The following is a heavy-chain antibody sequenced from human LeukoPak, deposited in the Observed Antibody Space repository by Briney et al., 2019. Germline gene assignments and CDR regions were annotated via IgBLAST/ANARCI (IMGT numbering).Heavy chain of an antibody. CDR1: VYTFTGYY. Sequence: ASVNVSFKSSVYTFTGYYMHWVRQAPGQGLEWMGWINHNSGGTNYAQKLQGRDTMTRDTSISTAYMELRRLRSDDTAVYLCARAATMVRGVTLVYWGQGTLVTVSS. CDR2: INHNSGGT. J-gene: IGHJ4*02. CDR3: ARAATMVRGVTLVY. V-gene: IGHV1-2*02. D-gene: IGHD3-10*01.